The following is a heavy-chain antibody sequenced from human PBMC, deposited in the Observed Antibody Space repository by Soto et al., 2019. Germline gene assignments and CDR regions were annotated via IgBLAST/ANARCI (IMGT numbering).Heavy chain of an antibody. CDR3: ARVGGEQQLVHDAFDI. Sequence: SETLSLTCTVSGGSISSYYWSWIRQPPGKGLEWIGYIYYSGSTNYNPSLKSRVTISVDTSKNQFSLKLSSVTAADTAVYYCARVGGEQQLVHDAFDIWGQGTMVTVSS. J-gene: IGHJ3*02. D-gene: IGHD6-13*01. V-gene: IGHV4-59*01. CDR1: GGSISSYY. CDR2: IYYSGST.